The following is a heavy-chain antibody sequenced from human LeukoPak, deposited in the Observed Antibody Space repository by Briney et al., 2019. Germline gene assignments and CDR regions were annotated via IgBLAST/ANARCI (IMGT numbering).Heavy chain of an antibody. Sequence: PGGSLRLSCAASGFTFSSYAMSWVRQAPGKGLEWVSAISGSGGSTYYADSVKGRFTISRDNSKNTLYLQMNSLRAEDTAVYYCAKAGYDFWSGQYYYYYMDVWGKGTTVTVSS. CDR3: AKAGYDFWSGQYYYYYMDV. V-gene: IGHV3-23*01. D-gene: IGHD3-3*01. J-gene: IGHJ6*03. CDR2: ISGSGGST. CDR1: GFTFSSYA.